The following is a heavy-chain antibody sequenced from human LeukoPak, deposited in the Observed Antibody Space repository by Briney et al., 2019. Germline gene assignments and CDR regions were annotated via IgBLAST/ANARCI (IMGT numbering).Heavy chain of an antibody. Sequence: GGSLRLSCAASGFTFSSYSMNWVRQATGKGLEWVSAIGTAGDTYYPGSVKGRFTISRENAKNSLYLQMNSLRAEDTAVYYCARETSGGSWDYWGQGTLVTVSS. D-gene: IGHD2-15*01. V-gene: IGHV3-13*01. CDR1: GFTFSSYS. CDR2: IGTAGDT. CDR3: ARETSGGSWDY. J-gene: IGHJ4*02.